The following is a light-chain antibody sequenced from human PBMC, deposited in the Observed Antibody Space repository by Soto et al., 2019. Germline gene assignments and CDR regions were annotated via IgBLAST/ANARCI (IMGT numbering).Light chain of an antibody. CDR3: QQSYSTPLT. Sequence: DIQMTQSPSSLSASVGDRVTITCRASKSISSYLNWYQQKPGKAPKLLIYAASSVQSGVPSRFSSSGFGTEFILTISRVQTQEFTTDDCQQSYSTPLTYGVGTKEE. CDR1: KSISSY. J-gene: IGKJ4*01. V-gene: IGKV1-39*01. CDR2: AAS.